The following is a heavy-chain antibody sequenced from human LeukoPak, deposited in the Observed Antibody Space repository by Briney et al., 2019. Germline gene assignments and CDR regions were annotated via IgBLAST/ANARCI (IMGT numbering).Heavy chain of an antibody. CDR1: GGSISSGGYY. Sequence: PSETLSLTCTVSGGSISSGGYYWSWIRQHPGKGLEWIGYIYYSGSTYYNPSLKSRVTISVDTSKNQFSLKLSSVTAADTAVYYCACSLAAMVNGWFDPWGQGTLVTVSS. CDR3: ACSLAAMVNGWFDP. CDR2: IYYSGST. V-gene: IGHV4-31*03. J-gene: IGHJ5*02. D-gene: IGHD5-18*01.